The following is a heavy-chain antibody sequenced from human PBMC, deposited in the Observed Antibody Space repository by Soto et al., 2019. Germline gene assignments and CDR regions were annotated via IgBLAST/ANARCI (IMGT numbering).Heavy chain of an antibody. CDR3: XXXXPEDTAMVTGSNYFDY. J-gene: IGHJ4*02. CDR2: INHSGST. D-gene: IGHD5-18*01. Sequence: QVQLQQWGAGLLKPSETLSLTCAVYGGSFSGYYWSWIRQPPGKGLEWIGEINHSGSTNYNPSLKSRVTISVDTSKNQFSLKLSSVTAAXTXVXYCXXXXPEDTAMVTGSNYFDYWGQGTLVTVSS. CDR1: GGSFSGYY. V-gene: IGHV4-34*01.